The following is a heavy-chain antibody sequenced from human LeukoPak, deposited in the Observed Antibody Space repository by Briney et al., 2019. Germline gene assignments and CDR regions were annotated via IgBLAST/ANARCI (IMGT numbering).Heavy chain of an antibody. D-gene: IGHD4-17*01. CDR3: ARDNGDFQNWFDP. V-gene: IGHV1-69*06. Sequence: SVKVSCKASGGTFSSYAISWVRQAPGQGLGWMGGIIPIFGTANYAQKFQGRVTITADKSTSTAYMELSSLRSEDTAVYYCARDNGDFQNWFDPWGQGTLVTVSS. CDR1: GGTFSSYA. J-gene: IGHJ5*02. CDR2: IIPIFGTA.